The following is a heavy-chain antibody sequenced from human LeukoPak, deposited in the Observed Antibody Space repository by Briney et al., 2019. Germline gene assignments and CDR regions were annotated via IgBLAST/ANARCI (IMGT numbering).Heavy chain of an antibody. CDR2: MNSDGSST. CDR1: GFPFSNYW. CDR3: AKYLAVAGTDYYFDY. V-gene: IGHV3-74*01. Sequence: GGSLRLSCAASGFPFSNYWMHWVRQAPGKGLVWVSRMNSDGSSTSYADSVKGRFTISRDNAKNTLYLQMNSLRAEDAAVYYCAKYLAVAGTDYYFDYWGQGTLVTVSS. J-gene: IGHJ4*02. D-gene: IGHD6-19*01.